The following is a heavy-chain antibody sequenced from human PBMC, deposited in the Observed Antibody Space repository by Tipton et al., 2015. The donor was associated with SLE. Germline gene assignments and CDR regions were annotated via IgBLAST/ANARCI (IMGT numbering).Heavy chain of an antibody. CDR1: GFTFSDYY. CDR3: ARAPVRAIREFDY. J-gene: IGHJ4*02. D-gene: IGHD3-10*01. V-gene: IGHV3-11*01. CDR2: ISSSGNTI. Sequence: GSLRLSCAASGFTFSDYYMSWIRQAPGKGLEWLSYISSSGNTIIYADSVRGRCSISRDNAKDSLYLQMNSLRVDDTAVYYCARAPVRAIREFDYWGQGTPVTVSS.